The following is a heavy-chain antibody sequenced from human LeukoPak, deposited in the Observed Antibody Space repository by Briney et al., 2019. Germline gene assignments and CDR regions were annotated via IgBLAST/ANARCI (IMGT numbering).Heavy chain of an antibody. V-gene: IGHV4-4*07. Sequence: SETLSLTCTVSGGSISSHYWSWIRQPAGKGLEWIGRIFSTGSSNYNPSLKSRVTMSVDTYKNHFSLRLSSVTAADTAVYYCARGAGVDGFDPWGQGTLVTVSS. CDR3: ARGAGVDGFDP. J-gene: IGHJ5*02. D-gene: IGHD7-27*01. CDR1: GGSISSHY. CDR2: IFSTGSS.